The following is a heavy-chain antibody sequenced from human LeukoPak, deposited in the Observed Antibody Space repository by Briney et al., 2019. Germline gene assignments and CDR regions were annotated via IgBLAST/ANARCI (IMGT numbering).Heavy chain of an antibody. CDR3: ARGLANPNWDPYYFDY. Sequence: PSQTLSLTCTVSGGSISSGDYYWSWIRQPPGKGREWIGYIYYSGSTYYNPSLKSRVTISVDTSKNQFSLKLSSVTAADTAVYYCARGLANPNWDPYYFDYWGQGTLVTVSS. D-gene: IGHD7-27*01. J-gene: IGHJ4*02. V-gene: IGHV4-30-4*08. CDR2: IYYSGST. CDR1: GGSISSGDYY.